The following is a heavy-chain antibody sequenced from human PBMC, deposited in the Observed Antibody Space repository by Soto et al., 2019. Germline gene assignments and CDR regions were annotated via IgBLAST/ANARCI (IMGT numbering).Heavy chain of an antibody. D-gene: IGHD3-10*01. CDR2: INHSGST. CDR3: ARGRPRKTNMVRGVIANDWFDP. V-gene: IGHV4-34*01. Sequence: QVQLQQWGAGLLKPSETLSLTCAVYGGSFSGYYWSWIRQSPGKGLEWIGEINHSGSTNYNPSLKSRVTISVDTSKNQFSLKLSSVTAADTAVYYCARGRPRKTNMVRGVIANDWFDPWGQGTLVTVSS. J-gene: IGHJ5*02. CDR1: GGSFSGYY.